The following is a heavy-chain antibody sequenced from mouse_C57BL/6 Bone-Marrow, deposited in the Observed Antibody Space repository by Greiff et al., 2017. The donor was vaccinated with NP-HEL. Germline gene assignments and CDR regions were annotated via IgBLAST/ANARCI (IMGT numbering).Heavy chain of an antibody. CDR1: GYTFTSYW. CDR2: IHPNSGST. Sequence: QVQLKQPGAELVKPGASVKLSCKASGYTFTSYWMHWVKQRPGQGLEWIGMIHPNSGSTNYNEKFKSKATLTVDKSSSTAYMQLSSLTSEDAAVDYCARRRYGSSYDYDMDYWGQGTSVTVSS. V-gene: IGHV1-64*01. J-gene: IGHJ4*01. D-gene: IGHD1-1*01. CDR3: ARRRYGSSYDYDMDY.